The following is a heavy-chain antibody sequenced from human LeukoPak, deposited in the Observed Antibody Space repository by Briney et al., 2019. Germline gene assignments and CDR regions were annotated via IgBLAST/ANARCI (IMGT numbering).Heavy chain of an antibody. CDR1: GFTVSSNY. D-gene: IGHD6-13*01. J-gene: IGHJ4*02. V-gene: IGHV3-53*05. CDR2: IYSGGST. Sequence: GGSLRLSCAASGFTVSSNYMSWVRQAPGKGLEWVSVIYSGGSTYYADSVKGRFTISRDNAKNSLYLQMNSLRSEDTALYYCAKDIAASGPVSPFHYGGQGTLVTVSS. CDR3: AKDIAASGPVSPFHY.